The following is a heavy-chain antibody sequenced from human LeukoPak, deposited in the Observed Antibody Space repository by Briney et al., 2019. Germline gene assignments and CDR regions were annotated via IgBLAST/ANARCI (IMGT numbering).Heavy chain of an antibody. V-gene: IGHV1-69*01. D-gene: IGHD4-11*01. CDR3: ARGYSNYDY. CDR1: GGTFSSYA. J-gene: IGHJ4*02. Sequence: ASVKVSCEASGGTFSSYAISWVRQAPGQGLEWMGGIIPIFGTANYAQKFQGRVTITADESTSTAYMELSGPRSEDTAVYYCARGYSNYDYWGQGTLVTVSS. CDR2: IIPIFGTA.